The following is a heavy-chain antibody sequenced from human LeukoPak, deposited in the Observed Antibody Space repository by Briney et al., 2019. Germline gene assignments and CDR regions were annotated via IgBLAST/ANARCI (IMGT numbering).Heavy chain of an antibody. D-gene: IGHD3-3*01. CDR2: ISGSGGNT. J-gene: IGHJ5*02. CDR1: GFTFSSYA. V-gene: IGHV3-23*01. CDR3: AKDGSSDFWSGYYGDWFDP. Sequence: GGSLRLSCAASGFTFSSYAMSWVRQAPGKGLDWVSTISGSGGNTCYADSVKGRFTISRDNSKNTLYLQMNSLRAEDTAVYYCAKDGSSDFWSGYYGDWFDPWGQGTLVTVSS.